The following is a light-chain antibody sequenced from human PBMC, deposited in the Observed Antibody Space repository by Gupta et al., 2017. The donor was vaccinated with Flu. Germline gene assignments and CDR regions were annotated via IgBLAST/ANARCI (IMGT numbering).Light chain of an antibody. CDR2: EVT. CDR1: RENIGNHRF. Sequence: SIKSSGIGRRENIGNHRFVSWYQQHPGKAHKLIIFEVTQRAPGVSPRFSGAKSDNTASLTISGLQEEDEANYYSCSDAGSGTWMFGGGTKLTVL. V-gene: IGLV2-23*02. CDR3: CSDAGSGTWM. J-gene: IGLJ3*02.